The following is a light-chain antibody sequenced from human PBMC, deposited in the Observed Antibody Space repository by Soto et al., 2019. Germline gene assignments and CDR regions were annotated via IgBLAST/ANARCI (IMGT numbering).Light chain of an antibody. J-gene: IGLJ1*01. Sequence: QSVLTQPPSASGTPGQRVTISCSGSSSNIGSNYVYWYQQLPGTAPKLLIYRNNQGPSGVPDRFSGSKSGTSASLAISGLRSEDEADYYCAAWDDSLSVLFGTGTKLTVL. V-gene: IGLV1-47*01. CDR3: AAWDDSLSVL. CDR2: RNN. CDR1: SSNIGSNY.